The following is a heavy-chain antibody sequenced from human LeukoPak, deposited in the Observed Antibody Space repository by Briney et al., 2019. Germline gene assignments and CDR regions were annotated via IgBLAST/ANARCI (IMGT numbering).Heavy chain of an antibody. J-gene: IGHJ4*02. D-gene: IGHD3-10*01. Sequence: PSETLSLTCTVSGGSMSFYYWNWIRQSPGKGLEWIGYIYYTGSTYYNPSLKSRVTISVDTSKNQFSLKLSSVTAADTAVYYCARTRYYYNSRSYGAPYYFDYWGQGTLVTVSS. CDR1: GGSMSFYY. CDR3: ARTRYYYNSRSYGAPYYFDY. V-gene: IGHV4-59*08. CDR2: IYYTGST.